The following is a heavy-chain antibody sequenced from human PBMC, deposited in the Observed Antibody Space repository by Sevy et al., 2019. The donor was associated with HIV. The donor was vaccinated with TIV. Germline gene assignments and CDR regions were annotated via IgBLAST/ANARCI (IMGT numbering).Heavy chain of an antibody. CDR3: ARDGYCSGGCCYPNYYYGMDV. Sequence: ASVKVSCKASGYTFTSYGISWVRQAPGQGLEWMGWISAYIGNTNYAQKLQGRVTMTTDTSTSTAYMELRCLRSDDTAVSDCARDGYCSGGCCYPNYYYGMDVWGQGTTVTVSS. V-gene: IGHV1-18*01. CDR1: GYTFTSYG. CDR2: ISAYIGNT. D-gene: IGHD2-15*01. J-gene: IGHJ6*02.